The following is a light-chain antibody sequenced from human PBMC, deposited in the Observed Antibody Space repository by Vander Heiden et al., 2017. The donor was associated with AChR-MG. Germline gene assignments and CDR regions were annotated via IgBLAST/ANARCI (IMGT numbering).Light chain of an antibody. J-gene: IGLJ2*01. Sequence: QSVLTQPPSVSAAPGPRVTISCSGSSSNIGYYYVAWYQQFPGTAPKVLIYDDTKRPSGIPDRFSGSKSGTSATLDITGLQTGDEADYYCGTWDSSLRKVVFGGGTKLTVL. CDR3: GTWDSSLRKVV. V-gene: IGLV1-51*01. CDR1: SSNIGYYY. CDR2: DDT.